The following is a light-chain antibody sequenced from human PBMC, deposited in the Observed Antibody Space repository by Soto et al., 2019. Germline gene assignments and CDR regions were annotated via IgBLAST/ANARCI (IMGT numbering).Light chain of an antibody. V-gene: IGKV3-11*01. CDR3: QQRSNWPLT. Sequence: EVVLTQSPATLSLSPGESATLSCRASQSVSSYLAWYQQKLGQAPRLLIYDASNRATGIPARFSGSGSGTDFTLTISSLEPEDFAVYFCQQRSNWPLTFGGGTKVELK. CDR1: QSVSSY. CDR2: DAS. J-gene: IGKJ4*01.